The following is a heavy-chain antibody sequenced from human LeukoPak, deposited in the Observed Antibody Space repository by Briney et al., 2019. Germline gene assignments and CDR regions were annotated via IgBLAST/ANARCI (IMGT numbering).Heavy chain of an antibody. V-gene: IGHV3-23*01. CDR2: ISGSGGST. D-gene: IGHD3-10*01. CDR3: AKDPAYYYGSGSPNWFDP. Sequence: GGSLRLSCAASGFTFSSYAMSWVRQAPGKGLEWVSAISGSGGSTYYADSVKGRFTIPRDNSKNTLYLQMNSLRAEDTAVYYCAKDPAYYYGSGSPNWFDPWGQGTLVTVSS. J-gene: IGHJ5*02. CDR1: GFTFSSYA.